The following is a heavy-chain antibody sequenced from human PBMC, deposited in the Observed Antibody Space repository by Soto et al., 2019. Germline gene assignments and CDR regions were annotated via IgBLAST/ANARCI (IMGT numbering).Heavy chain of an antibody. J-gene: IGHJ4*02. D-gene: IGHD5-12*01. CDR1: GFTFDDYA. V-gene: IGHV3-9*01. Sequence: PGGSLRLSCVASGFTFDDYAMHWVRQAPGKGLEWVSGITWSGGTRDYADSVKGRFTISRDNAKNSLYLQMNSLRAEDTAVYYCARGTQVVAVYHFDYWGQGTLVTVSS. CDR3: ARGTQVVAVYHFDY. CDR2: ITWSGGTR.